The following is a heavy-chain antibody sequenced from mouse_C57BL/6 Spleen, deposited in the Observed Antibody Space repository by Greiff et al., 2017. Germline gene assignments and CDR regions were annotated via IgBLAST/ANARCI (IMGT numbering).Heavy chain of an antibody. V-gene: IGHV8-8*01. CDR1: GFSLSTFGMG. CDR3: ARAYYYGSSSYYYAMDY. D-gene: IGHD1-1*01. Sequence: QVTLKVSGPGILQPSQTLSLTCSFSGFSLSTFGMGVGWIRQPSGKGLEWLAHIWWDDDKYYNPALKSRLTISKDTSKNQVFLKIANVDTADTATYYCARAYYYGSSSYYYAMDYWGQGTSVTVSS. J-gene: IGHJ4*01. CDR2: IWWDDDK.